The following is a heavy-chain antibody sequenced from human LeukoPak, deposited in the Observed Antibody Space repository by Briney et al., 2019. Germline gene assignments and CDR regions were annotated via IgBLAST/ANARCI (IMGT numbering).Heavy chain of an antibody. J-gene: IGHJ4*02. CDR1: GGSISSGDYY. CDR3: ARAVAAAGIID. CDR2: IYYLSPP. Sequence: SQTLSLTCTVSGGSISSGDYYWSWIRQPPGKGLDWIVYIYYLSPPSYTPSLKSLVTISVDTSKNQFSLKLSSVTAADTAVYYCARAVAAAGIIDWGQGTLVTVSS. D-gene: IGHD6-13*01. V-gene: IGHV4-30-4*08.